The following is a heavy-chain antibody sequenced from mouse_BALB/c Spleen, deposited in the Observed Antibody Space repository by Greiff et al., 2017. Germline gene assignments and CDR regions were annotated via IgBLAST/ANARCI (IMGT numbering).Heavy chain of an antibody. CDR2: IYPGDGDT. CDR1: GYTFTSYW. V-gene: IGHV1-87*01. Sequence: VQLQQSGAELARPGASVKLSCKASGYTFTSYWMQWVKQRPGQGLEWIGAIYPGDGDTRYTQKFKGKATLTADKSSSTAYMQLSSLASEDSAVYYCASGYGNYDYWGQGTTLTVSS. CDR3: ASGYGNYDY. D-gene: IGHD2-1*01. J-gene: IGHJ2*01.